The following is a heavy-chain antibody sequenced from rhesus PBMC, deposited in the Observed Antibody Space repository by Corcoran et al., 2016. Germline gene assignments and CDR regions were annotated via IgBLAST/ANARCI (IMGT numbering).Heavy chain of an antibody. CDR2: VNHEDGEA. CDR1: GYTFTDYY. V-gene: IGHV1-111*02. D-gene: IGHD4-23*01. CDR3: ATHLYSNYFDY. J-gene: IGHJ4*01. Sequence: EVQLVQSGAEVKKPGASVKISCKASGYTFTDYYLHWVRQAPGKGLEWMGRVNHEDGEAIHAQKFQDRVIITADTSTDTAYMELSSLRSEDTAVYYCATHLYSNYFDYWGQGVLVTVSS.